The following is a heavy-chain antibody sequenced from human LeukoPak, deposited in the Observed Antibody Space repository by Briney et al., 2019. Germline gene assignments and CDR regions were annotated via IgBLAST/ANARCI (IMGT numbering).Heavy chain of an antibody. CDR2: ISYDGSNK. D-gene: IGHD6-19*01. Sequence: GGSLRLSCAASGFPANTYAFHWVRQAPGKGLEWVAVISYDGSNKYYADSVKGRFTISRDNSKNTLYLQMNSLRAEDTAVYYCARDRALGVAVAGNDAFDIWGQGTMVTVSS. CDR1: GFPANTYA. J-gene: IGHJ3*02. CDR3: ARDRALGVAVAGNDAFDI. V-gene: IGHV3-30-3*01.